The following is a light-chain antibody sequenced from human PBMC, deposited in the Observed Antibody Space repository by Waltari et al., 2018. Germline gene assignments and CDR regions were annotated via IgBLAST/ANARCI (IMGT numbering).Light chain of an antibody. V-gene: IGLV2-11*01. CDR2: DVS. CDR3: SSYAGSNTFL. Sequence: PGQSVTISCTGTSSDIGGYNYVSWYQQHPGKAPKLMIYDVSKRPSGVSDRFSGSKSGNTASLTISGLQAEDEADYYCSSYAGSNTFLFGGGTRLTVL. CDR1: SSDIGGYNY. J-gene: IGLJ2*01.